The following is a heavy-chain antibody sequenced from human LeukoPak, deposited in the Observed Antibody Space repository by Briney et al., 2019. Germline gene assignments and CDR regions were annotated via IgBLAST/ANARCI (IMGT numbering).Heavy chain of an antibody. CDR2: IYHSGST. D-gene: IGHD3-3*01. CDR1: GYSISSGYY. Sequence: SETLSLTCAVSGYSISSGYYWGWIRQPPGKGLEWIGSIYHSGSTYYNPSLKSRVTISVDTSKNQFSLKLSSVTAADTAVYYCASYDFWSGYYWAWGQGTLVTVSS. CDR3: ASYDFWSGYYWA. V-gene: IGHV4-38-2*01. J-gene: IGHJ5*02.